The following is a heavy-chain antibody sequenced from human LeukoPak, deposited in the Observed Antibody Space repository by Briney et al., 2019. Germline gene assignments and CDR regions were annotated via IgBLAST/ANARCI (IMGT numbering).Heavy chain of an antibody. CDR3: AKEHSPYCSGDACYDYFDY. CDR1: GFTFSRYT. V-gene: IGHV3-21*01. D-gene: IGHD2-15*01. Sequence: GGSLRLSCAASGFTFSRYTMTWVRQAPGKGLEWVSSITSISSYIYYADSVKGRFTTSRDNAKNSLYLQLNSLGAEDTAVYYCAKEHSPYCSGDACYDYFDYWGQGILVTVSS. CDR2: ITSISSYI. J-gene: IGHJ4*02.